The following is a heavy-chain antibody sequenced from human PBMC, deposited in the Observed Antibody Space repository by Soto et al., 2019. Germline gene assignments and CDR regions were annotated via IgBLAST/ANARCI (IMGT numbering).Heavy chain of an antibody. V-gene: IGHV4-59*01. D-gene: IGHD6-19*01. CDR1: GGSISSYY. CDR2: FYYSGST. CDR3: ARGGWKLFDY. Sequence: SETLSLTCTVSGGSISSYYWSWIRQPPGKGLEWIGYFYYSGSTNYNPSLKSRVTISVNTSKNQFSLKLSSVTAADTAVYYCARGGWKLFDYWGQGTLVTVSS. J-gene: IGHJ4*02.